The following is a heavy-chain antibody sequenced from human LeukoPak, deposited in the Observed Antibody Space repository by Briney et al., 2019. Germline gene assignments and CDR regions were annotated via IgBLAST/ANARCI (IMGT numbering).Heavy chain of an antibody. CDR2: ISGGST. CDR1: GFTVSSNE. CDR3: ARAPYQTAAGDS. J-gene: IGHJ4*02. D-gene: IGHD6-13*01. V-gene: IGHV3-38-3*01. Sequence: GGSLRLSCAASGFTVSSNEMSWVRQAPGKGLEWVSSISGGSTYYADSRKGRFTISRDNSKNTLHLQMNSLRAEDTAVYYCARAPYQTAAGDSWGQGTLVTVSS.